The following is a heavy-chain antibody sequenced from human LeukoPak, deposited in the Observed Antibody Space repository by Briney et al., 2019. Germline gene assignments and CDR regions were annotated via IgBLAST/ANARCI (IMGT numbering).Heavy chain of an antibody. CDR2: ISAYNGNT. CDR3: AITEEGYYYDSSAGS. Sequence: GASVKVSCKASGYTFTTYGISWVRQAPGQGLEWMGWISAYNGNTNYAQKLQGRVTMTTDTSTSTAYMELRSLRSDDTAVYYCAITEEGYYYDSSAGSWGQGTLVTVSS. J-gene: IGHJ5*02. V-gene: IGHV1-18*01. D-gene: IGHD3-22*01. CDR1: GYTFTTYG.